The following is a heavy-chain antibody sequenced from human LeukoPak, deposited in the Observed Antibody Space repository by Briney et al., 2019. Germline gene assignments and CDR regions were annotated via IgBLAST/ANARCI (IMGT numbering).Heavy chain of an antibody. CDR2: IYYSGST. CDR3: ARDRNYYGSRPQGDY. CDR1: GGSISSYY. J-gene: IGHJ4*02. D-gene: IGHD3-10*01. V-gene: IGHV4-59*12. Sequence: SETLSLTCTVSGGSISSYYWSWIRQPPGKGLEWVGYIYYSGSTYYNPSLKSRVTISVDTSKNQFSLKLSSVTAADMAVYYCARDRNYYGSRPQGDYWGQGTLVTVSS.